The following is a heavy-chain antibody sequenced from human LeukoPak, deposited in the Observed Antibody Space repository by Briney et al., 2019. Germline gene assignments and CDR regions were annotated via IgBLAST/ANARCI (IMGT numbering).Heavy chain of an antibody. D-gene: IGHD3-9*01. J-gene: IGHJ4*02. Sequence: SETLSLTCAVYGGSFSGYYWSWIRQPPGKGLEWFGEINHSGSTNYNPSLKSRVTISVDTSKNQFSLKLSSVTAADTAVYYCARGPLRYFDWLSAFDYWGQGTLVTVSS. CDR2: INHSGST. CDR3: ARGPLRYFDWLSAFDY. CDR1: GGSFSGYY. V-gene: IGHV4-34*01.